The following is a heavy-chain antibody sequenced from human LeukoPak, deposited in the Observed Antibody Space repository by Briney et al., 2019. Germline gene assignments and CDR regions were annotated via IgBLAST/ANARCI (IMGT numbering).Heavy chain of an antibody. CDR3: VKDVGGSYAFDY. Sequence: GWSLRLSCSASGVTFSRYAMHWVRQAPGKGLEYVSGINDNGGRTHYGDSVKGRFSISRDISKNTLHLQMSTLRAEDTALYYCVKDVGGSYAFDYWGQGILVTVAS. D-gene: IGHD1-26*01. J-gene: IGHJ4*02. CDR1: GVTFSRYA. CDR2: INDNGGRT. V-gene: IGHV3-64D*09.